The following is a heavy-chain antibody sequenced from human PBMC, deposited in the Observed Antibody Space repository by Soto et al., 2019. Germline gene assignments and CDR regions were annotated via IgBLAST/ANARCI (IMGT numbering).Heavy chain of an antibody. V-gene: IGHV3-30-3*01. CDR2: ISYDGSNK. D-gene: IGHD6-19*01. CDR1: RFTLSSFA. J-gene: IGHJ4*02. CDR3: AIDRAVAGSDY. Sequence: LRLSCPASRFTLSSFAKDWVRQAPGKGLERVAVISYDGSNKSYADPVKGRFTISRDNSKNTLYLQMDSLRAEDTAVYYCAIDRAVAGSDYWGQGTLVTLSS.